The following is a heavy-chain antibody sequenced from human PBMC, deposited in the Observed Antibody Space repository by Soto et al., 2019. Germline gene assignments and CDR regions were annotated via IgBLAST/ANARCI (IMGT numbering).Heavy chain of an antibody. J-gene: IGHJ6*04. CDR2: IYYSGST. CDR1: GCSISSYY. CDR3: ARGDIWDV. D-gene: IGHD3-9*01. V-gene: IGHV4-59*01. Sequence: SETLSLTCTVSGCSISSYYWSWIRQPPGKGLEWIGYIYYSGSTNYNPSLKSRVTISVDTSKNQFSLKLSSVTAADTAVYYCARGDIWDVWGKGTTVTVSS.